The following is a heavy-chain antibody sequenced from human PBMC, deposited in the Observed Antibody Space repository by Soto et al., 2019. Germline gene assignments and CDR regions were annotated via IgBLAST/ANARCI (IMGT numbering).Heavy chain of an antibody. Sequence: ASVKVSCKASGYTFISYGISWVRQAPGQGLEWMGWINAFNGNTNYAQKLQGRVTMTRDTSTSTAYMELRSLRSDDTAVYYCARDPVAGTYFDYWGQGTLVTVSS. V-gene: IGHV1-18*01. D-gene: IGHD6-19*01. CDR1: GYTFISYG. J-gene: IGHJ4*02. CDR3: ARDPVAGTYFDY. CDR2: INAFNGNT.